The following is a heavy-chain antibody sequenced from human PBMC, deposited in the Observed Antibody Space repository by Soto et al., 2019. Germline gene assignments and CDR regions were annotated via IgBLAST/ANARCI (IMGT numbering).Heavy chain of an antibody. CDR3: ARARLVTMVRGFDY. D-gene: IGHD3-10*01. V-gene: IGHV4-31*03. J-gene: IGHJ4*02. CDR1: GGSISSGGYY. CDR2: IYYSGST. Sequence: QVQLQESGPGLVKPSQTLSLTCTVSGGSISSGGYYWSWIRQHPGKGLEWIGYIYYSGSTYYNPSLKSRVTISVDPSKNHFSLKLSSVTAADTAVYYCARARLVTMVRGFDYWGQGTLVTVSS.